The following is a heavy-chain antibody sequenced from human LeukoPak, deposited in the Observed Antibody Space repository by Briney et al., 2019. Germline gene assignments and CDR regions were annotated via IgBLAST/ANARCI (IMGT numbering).Heavy chain of an antibody. CDR1: GGTFSSYA. D-gene: IGHD4-23*01. V-gene: IGHV1-69*01. CDR2: IIPIFGTP. J-gene: IGHJ4*02. CDR3: ARGWLAETTVVTPYNY. Sequence: GSSVKVSCKASGGTFSSYAISWVRQAPGQGLEWMGGIIPIFGTPNYAQKFQGRVTITAVESMSTAYTELSSLRSEDTAVYYCARGWLAETTVVTPYNYWGQGTLVTVSS.